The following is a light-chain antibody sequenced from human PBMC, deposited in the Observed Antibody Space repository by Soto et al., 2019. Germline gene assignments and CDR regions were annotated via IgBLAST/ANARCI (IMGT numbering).Light chain of an antibody. J-gene: IGLJ2*01. Sequence: QSVLTQPASVSGSPGQSITISCNGSSGDVGGYDYVSWYQQLPGKAPKLMIYDVTNRPSGVSNRFSGSKSDNTASLTISGLQAEDEADYYCSSYTVSSTLFGGGTQLTVL. CDR1: SGDVGGYDY. V-gene: IGLV2-14*03. CDR3: SSYTVSSTL. CDR2: DVT.